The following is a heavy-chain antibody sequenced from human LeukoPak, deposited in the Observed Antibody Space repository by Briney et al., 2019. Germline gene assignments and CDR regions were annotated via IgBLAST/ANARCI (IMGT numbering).Heavy chain of an antibody. CDR2: IIPIFGTA. Sequence: SVKVSCKASGGTFSSYAISWVRQAPGQGLEWMGGIIPIFGTANYAQKFQGRVTITADKSTSTAYMELSSLRSEDTAVYYCARADVGFIAAAGTLPFDYWGQGTLVTVSS. CDR1: GGTFSSYA. V-gene: IGHV1-69*06. CDR3: ARADVGFIAAAGTLPFDY. J-gene: IGHJ4*02. D-gene: IGHD6-13*01.